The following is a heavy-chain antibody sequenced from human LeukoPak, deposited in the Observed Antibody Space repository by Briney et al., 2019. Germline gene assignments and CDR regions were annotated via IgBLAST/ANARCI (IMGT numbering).Heavy chain of an antibody. Sequence: GESLKIPCKGSGYSFTSYGIGWARQMPGKGLEWMGLIYPGDSDTRYSPSFQGQVTISADKSISTAYLQWSSLKASDTAMYYCAKRGTDGVRDAFDIWDQGTMVTVSS. CDR3: AKRGTDGVRDAFDI. V-gene: IGHV5-51*01. J-gene: IGHJ3*02. D-gene: IGHD2-8*01. CDR2: IYPGDSDT. CDR1: GYSFTSYG.